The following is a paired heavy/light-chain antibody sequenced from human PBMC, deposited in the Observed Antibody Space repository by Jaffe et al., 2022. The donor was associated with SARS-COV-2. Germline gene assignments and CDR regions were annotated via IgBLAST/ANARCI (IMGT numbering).Heavy chain of an antibody. CDR3: AVGASVLFDF. CDR2: IKEDGSDI. CDR1: RFIFSNFC. D-gene: IGHD2-15*01. Sequence: EVQLVESGGGLVQPGGSLRLSCAAPRFIFSNFCMTWVRQAPGKGLEWVANIKEDGSDIHYVDSVKGRFTISRDNAKESLHLQMSSLRVEDTAVYYCAVGASVLFDFWGQGTLVTVSS. J-gene: IGHJ4*02. V-gene: IGHV3-7*03.
Light chain of an antibody. V-gene: IGKV1-17*01. CDR3: LQHNDYPYT. CDR1: QDIRND. J-gene: IGKJ2*01. CDR2: AAS. Sequence: DIQMTQSPSSLSASVGDRVTITCRASQDIRNDLGWYQQKPGKAPKRLIYAASSLQSGVPSRFSGSGSGTEFTLTISSLQPEDFATYFCLQHNDYPYTFGQGTKLEIK.